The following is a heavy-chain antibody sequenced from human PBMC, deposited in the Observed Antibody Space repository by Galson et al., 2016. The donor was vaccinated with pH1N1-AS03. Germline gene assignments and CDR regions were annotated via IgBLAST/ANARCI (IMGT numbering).Heavy chain of an antibody. Sequence: SVKVSCKASGGTFDNHPINWVRQAPGQGLEWMGGFIPIFGTTNYAPKYQGRVTFTTDDSTTTVYMELSNLRSEDTAVYYCARNSDCLGAFDVCGQGTLLSASS. D-gene: IGHD2-21*01. CDR1: GGTFDNHP. CDR2: FIPIFGTT. CDR3: ARNSDCLGAFDV. J-gene: IGHJ3*01. V-gene: IGHV1-69*05.